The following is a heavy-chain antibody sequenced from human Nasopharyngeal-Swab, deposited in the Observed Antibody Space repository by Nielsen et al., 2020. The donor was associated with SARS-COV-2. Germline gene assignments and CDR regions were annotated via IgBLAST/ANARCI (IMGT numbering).Heavy chain of an antibody. J-gene: IGHJ6*02. Sequence: SETLSLTCTVSGGSISSGGYYWSWIRQHPGKGLEWIGYIYYSGSTNYNPSLKSRVTISVDTSKNQFSLKLSSVTAADTAVYYCARGDVVVPAAIYYYYYGMDVWGQGTTVTVSS. D-gene: IGHD2-2*01. V-gene: IGHV4-31*03. CDR1: GGSISSGGYY. CDR3: ARGDVVVPAAIYYYYYGMDV. CDR2: IYYSGST.